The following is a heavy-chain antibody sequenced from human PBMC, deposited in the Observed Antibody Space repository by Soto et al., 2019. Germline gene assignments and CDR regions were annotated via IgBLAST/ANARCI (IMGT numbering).Heavy chain of an antibody. Sequence: GGSLRLSCAASGFTFYSYAMSWVRQAPGKGLEWVSAISGTGGDTYYADSVKGRFTISRDNSKNMLYLQMNSLRAEDTAVYFCVKDLGTRLYYFDYWGQGTLVTVSS. CDR2: ISGTGGDT. J-gene: IGHJ4*02. D-gene: IGHD2-2*01. V-gene: IGHV3-23*01. CDR3: VKDLGTRLYYFDY. CDR1: GFTFYSYA.